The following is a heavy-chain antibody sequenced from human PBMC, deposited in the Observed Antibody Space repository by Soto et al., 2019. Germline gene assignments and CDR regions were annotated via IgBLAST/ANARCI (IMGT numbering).Heavy chain of an antibody. Sequence: ASVKVSCKASGYTFTSYYMHWVQQAPGQGLEWMGIINPSGGSTSYAQKFQGRVTMTRDTSTSTVYMELSSLRSEDTAVYYCARGTHYYDSSGNDAFDIWGQRTMVT. D-gene: IGHD3-22*01. CDR2: INPSGGST. V-gene: IGHV1-46*01. CDR1: GYTFTSYY. J-gene: IGHJ3*02. CDR3: ARGTHYYDSSGNDAFDI.